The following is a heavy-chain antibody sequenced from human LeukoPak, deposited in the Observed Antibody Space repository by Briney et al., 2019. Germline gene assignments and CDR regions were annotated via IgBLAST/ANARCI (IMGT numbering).Heavy chain of an antibody. CDR2: INPNSGGT. Sequence: GASVKVSCKASGYTFTGYYMHWVRQAPGQGLEWMGRINPNSGGTNYAQKFQGRVTMTRDTSISTAYMELSRLRSDDTAVYYCASSSAGTPSDYYYYYYMDVWGKGTTVTVSS. CDR3: ASSSAGTPSDYYYYYYMDV. CDR1: GYTFTGYY. V-gene: IGHV1-2*06. J-gene: IGHJ6*03. D-gene: IGHD6-13*01.